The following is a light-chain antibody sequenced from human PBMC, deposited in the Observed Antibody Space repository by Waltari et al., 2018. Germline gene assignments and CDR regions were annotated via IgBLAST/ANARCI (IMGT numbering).Light chain of an antibody. V-gene: IGLV2-8*01. CDR2: AVT. Sequence: QSALTQPPSASGSPGQSVPTSCTGTSSDVGIYDYVSWYQPRPGKAHKLIIYAVTERPSGVPDRFSGSKSGNTASLTVFGLQTEDEGTYYCGSYAGSKILLFGGGTELTVL. CDR3: GSYAGSKILL. J-gene: IGLJ3*02. CDR1: SSDVGIYDY.